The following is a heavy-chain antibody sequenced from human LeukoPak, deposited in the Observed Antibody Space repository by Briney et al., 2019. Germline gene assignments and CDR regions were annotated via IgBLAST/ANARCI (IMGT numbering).Heavy chain of an antibody. D-gene: IGHD6-13*01. J-gene: IGHJ4*02. CDR3: AKDVSSSWYYFDY. CDR2: ISYDGSNK. CDR1: GFTFSSYG. V-gene: IGHV3-30*18. Sequence: GGSLRLSCAASGFTFSSYGMHWVRQAPGEGLEWVAVISYDGSNKYYADSVKGRFTISRDNSKNTLYLQMNSLRAEDTAVYYCAKDVSSSWYYFDYWGQGTLVTVSS.